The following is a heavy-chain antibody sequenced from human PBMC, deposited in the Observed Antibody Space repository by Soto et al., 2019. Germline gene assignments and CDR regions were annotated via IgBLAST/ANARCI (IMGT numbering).Heavy chain of an antibody. J-gene: IGHJ6*02. CDR3: ARTSAAGKNYNGMDV. V-gene: IGHV5-51*01. D-gene: IGHD6-13*01. CDR1: GYSFTSYW. CDR2: IYPGDSDT. Sequence: EVQLVQSGAEVRKPGESLKISCKGSGYSFTSYWIGWVRQMPGKGLEWMGIIYPGDSDTRYSPSFQGQVTISADKSISTAYLQWSSLKASDTAMYYCARTSAAGKNYNGMDVWGQGTTVTVSS.